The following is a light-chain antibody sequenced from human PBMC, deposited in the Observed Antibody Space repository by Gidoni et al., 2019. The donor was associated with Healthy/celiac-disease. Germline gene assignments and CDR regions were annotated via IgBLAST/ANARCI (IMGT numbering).Light chain of an antibody. CDR1: KLGDKY. CDR2: QDS. Sequence: SYELTQPPSVSVSRGQTASITCSGDKLGDKYACWYQQKPGQSPVLVIYQDSKRPSGIPERFSGSNSGNTATLTISGTQAMDEADYYCQSYDSSTFYVFGTGTKVTVL. J-gene: IGLJ1*01. CDR3: QSYDSSTFYV. V-gene: IGLV3-1*01.